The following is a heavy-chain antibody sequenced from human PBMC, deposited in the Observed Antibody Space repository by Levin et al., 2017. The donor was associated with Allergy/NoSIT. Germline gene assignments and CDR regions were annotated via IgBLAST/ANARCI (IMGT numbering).Heavy chain of an antibody. Sequence: PGGSLRLSCTVSGGSISSYYWSWIRQPAGEGLEWIGRIYTGGSTNYNPSLKSRVTMSVDTSKNQCSLRLSSVTAADTAVYYCARGGGGASQFDPWGQGTLVTVSS. J-gene: IGHJ5*02. CDR2: IYTGGST. CDR3: ARGGGGASQFDP. CDR1: GGSISSYY. V-gene: IGHV4-4*07. D-gene: IGHD1-26*01.